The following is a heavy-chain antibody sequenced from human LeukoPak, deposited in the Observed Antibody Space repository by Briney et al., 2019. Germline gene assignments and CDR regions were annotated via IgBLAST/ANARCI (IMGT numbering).Heavy chain of an antibody. Sequence: GGSLRLSCAASGFTFSSYALNWVRQAPGKGLEWVSGISGSGSTTYYADSVKGRFTISRDNSKNMLYLQMNSLRAEDTAVYYCARDTMIAFDYWGQGTLVTVSS. J-gene: IGHJ4*02. D-gene: IGHD3-22*01. CDR2: ISGSGSTT. V-gene: IGHV3-23*01. CDR1: GFTFSSYA. CDR3: ARDTMIAFDY.